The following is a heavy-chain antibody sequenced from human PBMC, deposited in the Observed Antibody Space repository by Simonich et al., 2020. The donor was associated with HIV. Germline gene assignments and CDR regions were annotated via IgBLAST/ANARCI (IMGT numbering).Heavy chain of an antibody. CDR3: ARDGNSLNGMDV. Sequence: QVQLVQSGAEVKKPGASVKVSCKASGYTFIDYYMHWVRQAPGQGLEWMGWINPNSGDTYVAQKFQGRVTMTRDTSISTAYMALRSLRSDDTAVYYCARDGNSLNGMDVWGQGTTVTVSS. CDR1: GYTFIDYY. J-gene: IGHJ6*02. D-gene: IGHD1-1*01. CDR2: INPNSGDT. V-gene: IGHV1-2*02.